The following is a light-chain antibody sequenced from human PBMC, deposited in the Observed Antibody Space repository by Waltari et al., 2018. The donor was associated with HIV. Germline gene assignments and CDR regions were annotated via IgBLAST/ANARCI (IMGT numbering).Light chain of an antibody. V-gene: IGKV1-5*03. Sequence: DIHMTQSPSTLSAFVGDRVTITCRASQTINNWLAWYQQKPGKVPKLLIHRASALEDGVSSRFSGSGSGTEFTLIIDSLEPDDFATYYCQQYNTDPSFGQGTRLE. J-gene: IGKJ5*01. CDR3: QQYNTDPS. CDR2: RAS. CDR1: QTINNW.